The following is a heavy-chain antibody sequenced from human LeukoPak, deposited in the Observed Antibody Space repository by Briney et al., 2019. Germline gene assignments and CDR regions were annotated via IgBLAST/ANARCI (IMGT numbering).Heavy chain of an antibody. CDR1: GFTFSSYW. Sequence: GGSLRLSCAASGFTFSSYWMNWVRQAPGKGLEWVSSISPDSTFIPQADSVKGRFTVSRDNSKNSLYLQMESLRVEDTAVYYCAREMEGTMVRGVIKAPFDYWGQGTLVTVSS. CDR2: ISPDSTFI. V-gene: IGHV3-21*01. D-gene: IGHD3-10*01. J-gene: IGHJ4*02. CDR3: AREMEGTMVRGVIKAPFDY.